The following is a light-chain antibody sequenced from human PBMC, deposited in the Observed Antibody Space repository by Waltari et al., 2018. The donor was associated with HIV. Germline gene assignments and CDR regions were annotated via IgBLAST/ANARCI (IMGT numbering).Light chain of an antibody. Sequence: EIVMTQSPATLSVSPGERATLSCRASQSVSTNLAWYQQKPSQAPRLLIYGASTRATGIPARFSGSGSGTDFTLTIISLQSEDFAIYFCQQYSNWPLTFGGGTKVEIK. V-gene: IGKV3-15*01. J-gene: IGKJ4*01. CDR1: QSVSTN. CDR2: GAS. CDR3: QQYSNWPLT.